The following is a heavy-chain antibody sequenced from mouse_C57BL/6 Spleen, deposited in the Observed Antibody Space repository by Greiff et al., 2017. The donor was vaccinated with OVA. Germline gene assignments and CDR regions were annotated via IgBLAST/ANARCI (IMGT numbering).Heavy chain of an antibody. CDR3: TRSYYDGSSDHAY. CDR2: IDPATGGT. V-gene: IGHV1-15*01. CDR1: GYTFTDYT. D-gene: IGHD1-1*01. J-gene: IGHJ3*01. Sequence: QVQLQQSGAELVRPGASVTLSCKASGYTFTDYTMHWVKQTPVHGLEWIGVIDPATGGTAYNQKFQGKTILTADQSSSTAYMELRSWTAEDAAVYYCTRSYYDGSSDHAYWGKGTMVTVAA.